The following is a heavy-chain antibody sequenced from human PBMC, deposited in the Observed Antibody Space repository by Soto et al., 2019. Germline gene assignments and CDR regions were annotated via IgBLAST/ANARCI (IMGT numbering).Heavy chain of an antibody. J-gene: IGHJ6*02. CDR3: ARVPDV. CDR1: CGSISSGGYS. CDR2: IYHSGST. V-gene: IGHV4-30-2*01. Sequence: SETLSLTCAVSCGSISSGGYSWSWMRQPPGKGPEWIGYIYHSGSTYYNPSLKSRVTISVDRSKNQFSLKLSSVTAADTAVYYCARVPDVWGQGTTVTVSS.